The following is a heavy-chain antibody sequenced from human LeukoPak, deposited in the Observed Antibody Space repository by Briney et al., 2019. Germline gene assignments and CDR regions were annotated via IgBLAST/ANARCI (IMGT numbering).Heavy chain of an antibody. D-gene: IGHD3-10*01. CDR1: GFTFSSYG. V-gene: IGHV3-33*01. Sequence: GGSLRLSCAASGFTFSSYGMHWVLQAPGKGLEWVAVIWYDGSNKYYADSVKGRFTISRDNSKNTLYLQMNSLRAEDTAVYYCARDAYGSGKLLDYWGQGTLVTVSS. CDR3: ARDAYGSGKLLDY. J-gene: IGHJ4*02. CDR2: IWYDGSNK.